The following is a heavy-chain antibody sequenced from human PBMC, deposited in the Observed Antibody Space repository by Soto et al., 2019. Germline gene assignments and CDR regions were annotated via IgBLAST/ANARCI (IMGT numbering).Heavy chain of an antibody. V-gene: IGHV1-18*04. CDR2: ISAYNGNT. J-gene: IGHJ4*02. Sequence: ASVKVSCKASGYTFTSYGISWVRQAPGQGPEWMGWISAYNGNTNYAQKLQGRVTMTTDTSTSTAYMELRSLRSDDTAVYYCAREYYDSSGYYYVRGPFDYWGQGTLVTVSS. CDR1: GYTFTSYG. D-gene: IGHD3-22*01. CDR3: AREYYDSSGYYYVRGPFDY.